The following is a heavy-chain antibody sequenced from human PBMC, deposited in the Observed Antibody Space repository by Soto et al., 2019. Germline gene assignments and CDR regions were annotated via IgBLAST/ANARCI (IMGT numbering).Heavy chain of an antibody. CDR1: GGSLRRGGYS. Sequence: PSETLSPPCAVSGGSLRRGGYSWSWIRQPPGKGLEGIGYIYQSGSTYYNPSLKSRVTISVDRSKNQFSLKLSSVTAADTAVYYCARGKYYYDSSGYLPVPLIYFDYWGQGTLVTVSS. V-gene: IGHV4-30-2*01. J-gene: IGHJ4*02. CDR2: IYQSGST. CDR3: ARGKYYYDSSGYLPVPLIYFDY. D-gene: IGHD3-22*01.